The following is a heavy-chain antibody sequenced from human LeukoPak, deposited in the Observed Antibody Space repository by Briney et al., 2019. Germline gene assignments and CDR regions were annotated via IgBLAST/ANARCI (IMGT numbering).Heavy chain of an antibody. D-gene: IGHD1-7*01. CDR2: MNGEGTTI. CDR1: GLTFRTTW. Sequence: GGSLRLSCATSGLTFRTTWMHWVRQAPGKGLMWVSRMNGEGTTIDYADSVKGRFTVSRDYAKNTLFLQMNNLRTEDMALYFCATARNFRFEYWGQGSLVIVSA. V-gene: IGHV3-74*01. J-gene: IGHJ4*02. CDR3: ATARNFRFEY.